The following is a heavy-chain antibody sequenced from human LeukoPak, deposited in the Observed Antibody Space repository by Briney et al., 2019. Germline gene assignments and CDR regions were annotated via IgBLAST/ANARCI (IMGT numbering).Heavy chain of an antibody. CDR1: GGTFSSYA. Sequence: SVKVSCKASGGTFSSYAISWVRQAPGQGLEWMGGIIPIFGTANYAQKFQGRVTITADKSTSTAYMELSGLRSEDTAVYYCARTRQYCGGDCFAYPFDYWGQGTLVTVSS. J-gene: IGHJ4*02. CDR2: IIPIFGTA. D-gene: IGHD2-21*02. V-gene: IGHV1-69*06. CDR3: ARTRQYCGGDCFAYPFDY.